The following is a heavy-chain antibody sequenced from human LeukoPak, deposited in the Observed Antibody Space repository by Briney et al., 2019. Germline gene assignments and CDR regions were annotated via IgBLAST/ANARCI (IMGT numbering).Heavy chain of an antibody. CDR2: ISTYNGYT. J-gene: IGHJ4*02. CDR3: ARSGGWNRYDHTIYFDF. CDR1: GYSFANFG. V-gene: IGHV1-18*01. D-gene: IGHD3-10*01. Sequence: GASVKVSCKASGYSFANFGISWVRQAPGQGLESMGWISTYNGYTTYAQNFQGRVTMTTDTSTRTAYMELESLRSDDTAVYYCARSGGWNRYDHTIYFDFWGQGTLVTVSS.